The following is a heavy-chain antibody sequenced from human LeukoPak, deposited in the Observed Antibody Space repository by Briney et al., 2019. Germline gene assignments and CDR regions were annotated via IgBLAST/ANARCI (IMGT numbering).Heavy chain of an antibody. CDR2: IYHSGST. CDR3: ARRGGVVLDY. V-gene: IGHV4-38-2*01. CDR1: SYSISSGYY. D-gene: IGHD3-3*01. Sequence: KPSETLSLTCAVSSYSISSGYYWGWIRQPPGKGLEWIGSIYHSGSTYYNPSLKSRVTISVDTSKNQFSLKLSSVTAADTAVYYCARRGGVVLDYWGQGTLVTVSS. J-gene: IGHJ4*02.